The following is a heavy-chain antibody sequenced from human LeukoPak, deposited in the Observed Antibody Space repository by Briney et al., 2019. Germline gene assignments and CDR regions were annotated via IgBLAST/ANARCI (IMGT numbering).Heavy chain of an antibody. CDR1: GFTFNRYA. CDR2: ISVSGDST. Sequence: GGSLTLSCSASGFTFNRYAMNWLRQAPGKGLEWVSTISVSGDSTYYADSVRGRFIVSRDNSKNTLHLQMNSLRVEDTAMYYCVASFDYWGQGALVTVSS. V-gene: IGHV3-23*01. CDR3: VASFDY. J-gene: IGHJ4*02.